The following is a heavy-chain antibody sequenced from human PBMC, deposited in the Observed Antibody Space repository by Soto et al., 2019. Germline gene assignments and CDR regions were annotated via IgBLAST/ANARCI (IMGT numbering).Heavy chain of an antibody. Sequence: PSETLSLTCTVSGGSISSDDYYWSWIRQATGRGLEWIGYIHSSGSIYYNPSLKSRATMSIDTAGNQFSLKVSSVTVADTAVDYCARDIDGLHDDTSGPFPRPGWGQGTLVTVSS. V-gene: IGHV4-30-4*01. CDR3: ARDIDGLHDDTSGPFPRPG. J-gene: IGHJ1*01. CDR2: IHSSGSI. CDR1: GGSISSDDYY. D-gene: IGHD3-22*01.